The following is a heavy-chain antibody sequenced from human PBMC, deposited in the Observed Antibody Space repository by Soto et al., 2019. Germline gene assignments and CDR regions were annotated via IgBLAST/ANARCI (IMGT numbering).Heavy chain of an antibody. D-gene: IGHD6-13*01. V-gene: IGHV4-30-4*01. CDR1: GGSISSGDYY. J-gene: IGHJ6*02. CDR2: IYYTGST. CDR3: VGLAALSSPGNYGLDV. Sequence: SETLSLTGTVSGGSISSGDYYWSRIRQPPGKGLEWIGHIYYTGSTDYNPSLKSRVTISVDTSKNQFSLKLSSVTAADTAVYYCVGLAALSSPGNYGLDVWGQGTTVTVSS.